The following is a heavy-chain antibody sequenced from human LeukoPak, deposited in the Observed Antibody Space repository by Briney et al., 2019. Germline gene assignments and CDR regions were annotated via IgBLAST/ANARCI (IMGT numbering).Heavy chain of an antibody. V-gene: IGHV4-59*06. D-gene: IGHD4-17*01. J-gene: IGHJ5*02. Sequence: SETLSLTCTVSGGSATTYYWSWIRQLPGKGLEWIGNIYYSGSTYYNPSLKSRVTISVDTSKNQFSLKLSSMTAADTAVYYCARGSGTTVTTAYFDPWGQGTLVTVSS. CDR1: GGSATTYY. CDR2: IYYSGST. CDR3: ARGSGTTVTTAYFDP.